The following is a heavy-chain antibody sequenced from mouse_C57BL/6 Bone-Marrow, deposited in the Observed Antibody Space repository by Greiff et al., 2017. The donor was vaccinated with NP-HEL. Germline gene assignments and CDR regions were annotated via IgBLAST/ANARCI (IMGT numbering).Heavy chain of an antibody. CDR2: IDPSDSYT. CDR3: AREDMIPCFDY. J-gene: IGHJ2*01. V-gene: IGHV1-69*01. Sequence: VQLQQPGAELVMPGASVKLSCKASGYTFTSYWMHWVKQRPGQGLEWIGEIDPSDSYTNYNQKFKGKSTLTVDKSSSTAYMQLSSLTSEDSAVYYCAREDMIPCFDYWGQGTTLTVSS. D-gene: IGHD2-4*01. CDR1: GYTFTSYW.